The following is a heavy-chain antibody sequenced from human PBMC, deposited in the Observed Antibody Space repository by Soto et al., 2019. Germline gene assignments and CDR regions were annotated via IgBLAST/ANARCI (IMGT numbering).Heavy chain of an antibody. CDR1: GFTFSSYS. CDR2: ISSSSRYI. Sequence: EVQLVESGGGLVKPGGSLRLSCAASGFTFSSYSMNWVRQAPGKGLEWVSSISSSSRYIYYADSVKGRFTISRDNAKNPLYLQMNTPRAEDTTVYYCARDRGSSGPCFDYWGQGTLVTLSS. J-gene: IGHJ4*02. D-gene: IGHD6-19*01. CDR3: ARDRGSSGPCFDY. V-gene: IGHV3-21*01.